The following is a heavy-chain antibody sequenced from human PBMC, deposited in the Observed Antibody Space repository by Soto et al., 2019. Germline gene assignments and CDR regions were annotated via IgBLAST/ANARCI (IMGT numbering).Heavy chain of an antibody. V-gene: IGHV3-7*01. CDR3: ARDRDCSSTSCYHPRYYYHGMDV. J-gene: IGHJ6*02. Sequence: GGSLRLSCAASGFTFSSYWMSWVRQAPGKGLEWVANIKQDGSEKYYVDSVKGRFTISRDNAKNSLYLQMNSLRAEDTAVYYCARDRDCSSTSCYHPRYYYHGMDVWGQGTTVTVSS. CDR1: GFTFSSYW. D-gene: IGHD2-2*01. CDR2: IKQDGSEK.